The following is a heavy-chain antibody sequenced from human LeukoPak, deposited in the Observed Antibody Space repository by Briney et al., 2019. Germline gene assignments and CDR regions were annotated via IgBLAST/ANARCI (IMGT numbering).Heavy chain of an antibody. Sequence: GGSLRLSCAASGFTFSSYSMNWVRQAPGKGLEWVSSISSSSSYIYYGDSVKGRFTISRDNAKNSLYLQMNSLRAEDTAVYYCAREPYYDILTGYYFDYWGQGTLVTVSS. CDR1: GFTFSSYS. V-gene: IGHV3-21*01. CDR2: ISSSSSYI. D-gene: IGHD3-9*01. CDR3: AREPYYDILTGYYFDY. J-gene: IGHJ4*02.